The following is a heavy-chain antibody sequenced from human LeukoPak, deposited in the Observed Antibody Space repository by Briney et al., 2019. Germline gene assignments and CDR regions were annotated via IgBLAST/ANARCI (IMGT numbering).Heavy chain of an antibody. V-gene: IGHV5-51*01. CDR2: IYPGDSDT. CDR3: ARHTAMAVAGHDAFDR. Sequence: PGESLKISCKCSGYSFTSYWIGWVRQMPGKGLEWMGIIYPGDSDTRYSPSFQGQVTISVDKSISTAYLQWSSLKASDTAMYYCARHTAMAVAGHDAFDRWGQGTMVTVAP. CDR1: GYSFTSYW. D-gene: IGHD6-19*01. J-gene: IGHJ3*02.